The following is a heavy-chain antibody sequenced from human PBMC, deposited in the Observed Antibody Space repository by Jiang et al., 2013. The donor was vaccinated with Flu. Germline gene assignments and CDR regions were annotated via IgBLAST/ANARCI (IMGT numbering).Heavy chain of an antibody. CDR3: ARGGAPWWPLLY. CDR2: IYYSGST. V-gene: IGHV4-59*01. J-gene: IGHJ4*02. CDR1: GGSISSYY. Sequence: GPGLVKPSETLSLTCTVSGGSISSYYWSWIRQPPGKGLEWIGYIYYSGSTNYNPSLKSRVTISVDTSKNQFSLKLSSVTAADTAVYYCARGGAPWWPLLYWGQGTLVTVSS. D-gene: IGHD2-15*01.